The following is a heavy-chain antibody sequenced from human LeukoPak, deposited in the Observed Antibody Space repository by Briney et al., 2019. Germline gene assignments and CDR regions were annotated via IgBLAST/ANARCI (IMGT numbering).Heavy chain of an antibody. V-gene: IGHV4-59*12. Sequence: SETLSLTCTVSGGSISSYYWSWIRQPPGKGLEWIGYIYYSGSTNYNPSLKSRVTMSVDTSKNQFSLKLSSVTAADTAVYYCARALWFGELLNAFDIWGQGTMVTVSS. CDR2: IYYSGST. J-gene: IGHJ3*02. CDR3: ARALWFGELLNAFDI. CDR1: GGSISSYY. D-gene: IGHD3-10*01.